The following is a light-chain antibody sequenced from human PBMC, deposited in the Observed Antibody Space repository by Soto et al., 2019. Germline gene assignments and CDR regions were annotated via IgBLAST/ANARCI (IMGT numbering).Light chain of an antibody. Sequence: AIPITPFPSSHSDSTGHRDTITCRASQGISSYLAWYQQKPGKAPKLLIYAASTLQSGVPSRFSGSGSGTDFTLTISCLQSEDFATYYCQQYYSYPRTFGQGTKVDIK. V-gene: IGKV1-8*01. J-gene: IGKJ1*01. CDR1: QGISSY. CDR2: AAS. CDR3: QQYYSYPRT.